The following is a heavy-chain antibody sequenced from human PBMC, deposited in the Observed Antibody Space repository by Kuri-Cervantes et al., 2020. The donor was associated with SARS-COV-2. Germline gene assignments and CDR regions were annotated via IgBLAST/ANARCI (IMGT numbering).Heavy chain of an antibody. J-gene: IGHJ5*02. Sequence: GESLKISCAASGFTFSNAWMSWVRQAPGKGLEWVGRIKSKTDGGTTDYAAPVKGRFTISRDDSKNTLYLQMNSLKTEDTAVYYCTTDLQTHYDFWSGYYVLPWGQGTLVTVSS. CDR2: IKSKTDGGTT. V-gene: IGHV3-15*01. CDR3: TTDLQTHYDFWSGYYVLP. D-gene: IGHD3-3*01. CDR1: GFTFSNAW.